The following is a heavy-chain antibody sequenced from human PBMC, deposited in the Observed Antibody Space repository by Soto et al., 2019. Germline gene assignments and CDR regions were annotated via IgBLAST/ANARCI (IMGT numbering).Heavy chain of an antibody. CDR2: ISSSSSYI. J-gene: IGHJ6*02. CDR3: AIVVDDYDPYYYYGMGG. V-gene: IGHV3-21*01. CDR1: GFTFSSYS. D-gene: IGHD3-22*01. Sequence: PGGSLRLSCAASGFTFSSYSMNWVRQAPGKGLEWVSSISSSSSYIYYADSVKGRFTISRDNAKNSLYLQMNSLRAEDTAVYYCAIVVDDYDPYYYYGMGGWGQGTRVTVCS.